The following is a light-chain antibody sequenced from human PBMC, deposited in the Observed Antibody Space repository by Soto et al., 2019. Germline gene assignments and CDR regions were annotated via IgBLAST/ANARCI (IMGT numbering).Light chain of an antibody. CDR3: QQYNNWPPWT. CDR2: GAS. J-gene: IGKJ1*01. V-gene: IGKV3-15*01. Sequence: EIILTQSPATLSLSPGESATLSCGASQSVSSNLAWYQQNPGQAPRLLIYGASTRATGIPARFSGSGSGTEFTLTISSLQSEDFAVYYCQQYNNWPPWTFGQGTKVDIK. CDR1: QSVSSN.